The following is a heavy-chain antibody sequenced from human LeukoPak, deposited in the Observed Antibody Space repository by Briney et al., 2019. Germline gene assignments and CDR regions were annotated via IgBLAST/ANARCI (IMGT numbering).Heavy chain of an antibody. CDR3: ARGDLLAVAPYW. D-gene: IGHD6-19*01. CDR1: GYTFTNYG. Sequence: ASVKVSCKASGYTFTNYGISWVRQAPGQGLEWMGWSSTYNGNTNYAQSLQGRVTMTTDTSTGTAYMELRSLRSEDTAVYYCARGDLLAVAPYWWGQGTLVTVS. CDR2: SSTYNGNT. J-gene: IGHJ4*02. V-gene: IGHV1-18*01.